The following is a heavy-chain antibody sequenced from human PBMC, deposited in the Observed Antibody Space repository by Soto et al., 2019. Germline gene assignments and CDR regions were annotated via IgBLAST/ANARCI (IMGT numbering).Heavy chain of an antibody. D-gene: IGHD6-13*01. Sequence: EVQLVESGGGLVQPGGSLKLSCAASGFTFSGSAMHWVRQASGKGLEWVGRIRSKANSYATAYAASVKGRFTISRDDSKNTAYLQMNSLKTEDTAVYYCTRHREYSSSWYGYYYYGMDVWGQGTTVTVSS. V-gene: IGHV3-73*02. J-gene: IGHJ6*02. CDR2: IRSKANSYAT. CDR3: TRHREYSSSWYGYYYYGMDV. CDR1: GFTFSGSA.